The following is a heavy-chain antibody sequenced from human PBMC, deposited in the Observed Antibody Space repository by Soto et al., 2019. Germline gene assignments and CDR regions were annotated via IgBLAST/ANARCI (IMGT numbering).Heavy chain of an antibody. CDR1: GFTFDDYT. D-gene: IGHD6-6*01. CDR2: ISWDGGST. Sequence: GGSLRLSCAASGFTFDDYTMHWVRQAPGKGLEWVSLISWDGGSTYYADSVKGRFTISRDNSKNSLYLQMNSLRTEDTALNYCAKDGIAARPFDGEGYYYGMDVWGQGTTVTVSS. CDR3: AKDGIAARPFDGEGYYYGMDV. J-gene: IGHJ6*02. V-gene: IGHV3-43*01.